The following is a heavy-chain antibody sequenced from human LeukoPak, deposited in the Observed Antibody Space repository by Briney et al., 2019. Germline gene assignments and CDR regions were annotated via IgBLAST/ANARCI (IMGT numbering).Heavy chain of an antibody. V-gene: IGHV4-30-4*01. CDR3: ARVTRWAGLDF. Sequence: SQTLSLTCNVSGGSISSGDKYWSWTRQPPGKGLEWIGYIYYSESTYYNPSLKSRLTISVDTSENQFSLHLTSVTAADTAVYFCARVTRWAGLDFWGQGTLVTVSS. J-gene: IGHJ4*02. CDR2: IYYSEST. CDR1: GGSISSGDKY. D-gene: IGHD2-21*02.